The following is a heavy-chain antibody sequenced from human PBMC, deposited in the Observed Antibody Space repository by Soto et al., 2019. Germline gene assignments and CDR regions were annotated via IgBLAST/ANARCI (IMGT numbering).Heavy chain of an antibody. CDR3: ARDSSSSYYFDY. Sequence: GGSLRLSCAASGFTVSSNYMSCVRQAPGKGLEWVSVIYSGGSTYYADSVKGRFTISRDNSKNTLYLQMNSLRAEDTAVYYCARDSSSSYYFDYWGQGTLVTVSS. CDR1: GFTVSSNY. V-gene: IGHV3-66*01. J-gene: IGHJ4*02. D-gene: IGHD6-6*01. CDR2: IYSGGST.